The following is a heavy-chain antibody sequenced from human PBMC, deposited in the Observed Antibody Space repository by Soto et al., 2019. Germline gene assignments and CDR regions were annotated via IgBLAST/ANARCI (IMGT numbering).Heavy chain of an antibody. J-gene: IGHJ4*02. Sequence: APVSASCTASGYTLTGWYRRWVQQAPGQGLELMGWINPKSGGTMYPQKFQGRVTMTWDTSISTAYMALTRLRSDDTAVYYCARDLAKGGGRAGFDYWGQGTLVTVSS. V-gene: IGHV1-2*02. D-gene: IGHD1-26*01. CDR1: GYTLTGWY. CDR2: INPKSGGT. CDR3: ARDLAKGGGRAGFDY.